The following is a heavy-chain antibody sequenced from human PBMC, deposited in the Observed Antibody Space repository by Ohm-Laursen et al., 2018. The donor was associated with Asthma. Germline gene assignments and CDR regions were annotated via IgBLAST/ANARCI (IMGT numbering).Heavy chain of an antibody. CDR2: IWYDGSNK. J-gene: IGHJ6*02. CDR3: ARDPGGDTTMGQEASYYYGMDV. Sequence: SLRLSCSASGFTFSSYAMSWVRQAPGKGLEWVAVIWYDGSNKYYADSVKGRFTISRDNSKNTLYLQMNSLRAEDTAVYYCARDPGGDTTMGQEASYYYGMDVWGQGTTVTVSS. V-gene: IGHV3-33*08. CDR1: GFTFSSYA. D-gene: IGHD5-18*01.